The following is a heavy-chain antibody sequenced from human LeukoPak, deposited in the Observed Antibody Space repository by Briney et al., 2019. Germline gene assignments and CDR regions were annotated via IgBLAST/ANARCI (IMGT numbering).Heavy chain of an antibody. V-gene: IGHV3-7*01. CDR2: ISQDGSET. J-gene: IGHJ4*02. CDR1: GFTFNSFF. CDR3: VRDLGHSRHYEY. Sequence: GGSLRLSCAAFGFTFNSFFLNWVRLTPGRELEWLACISQDGSETFYMDSVRGRFTISRDNTKNSLYLQMDSLRAEDTAVYFCVRDLGHSRHYEYWGQGALVTVSS. D-gene: IGHD7-27*01.